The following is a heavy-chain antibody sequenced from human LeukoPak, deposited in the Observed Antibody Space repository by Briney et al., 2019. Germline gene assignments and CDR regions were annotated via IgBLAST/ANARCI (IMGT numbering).Heavy chain of an antibody. CDR3: ARASRDGYNYDEPPYYYYYMDV. V-gene: IGHV1-18*01. D-gene: IGHD5-24*01. CDR2: ISAYNGNT. CDR1: GYTFTSYG. Sequence: ASVKVSCKASGYTFTSYGISWVRQAPGQGLEWMGWISAYNGNTNYAQKLQGRVTMTTDTSTSTAYMELSSLRSEDTAVYYCARASRDGYNYDEPPYYYYYMDVWGKGTTVTISS. J-gene: IGHJ6*03.